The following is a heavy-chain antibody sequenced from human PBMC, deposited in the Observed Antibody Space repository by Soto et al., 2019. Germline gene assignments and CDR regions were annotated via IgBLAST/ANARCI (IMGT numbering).Heavy chain of an antibody. V-gene: IGHV4-34*01. Sequence: QVQLQQWGAGLLKPSETLSLTCAVYGGSFSGYYWSWIRQPPGKGLEWIGEINHSGSTYYNPSLKSRVTISVDTSKNQFSLKLSSVTAADTAVYYCARRGQDCSSTSCYLEYYYYGMDVWGQGTTVTVSS. J-gene: IGHJ6*02. CDR3: ARRGQDCSSTSCYLEYYYYGMDV. D-gene: IGHD2-2*01. CDR1: GGSFSGYY. CDR2: INHSGST.